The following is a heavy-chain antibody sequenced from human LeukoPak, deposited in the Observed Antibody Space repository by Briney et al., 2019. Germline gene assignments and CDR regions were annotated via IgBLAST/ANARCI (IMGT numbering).Heavy chain of an antibody. Sequence: GGSLRLSCAASGFTFDDYAMHWVRQAPGKGLEWVSGISWNSGSIGYADSVKGRFTISRDNAKNSLYLQMNSLRAEDTAVYYCAREKRIAAAGLYYFDYWGQGTLVTVSS. CDR1: GFTFDDYA. CDR2: ISWNSGSI. CDR3: AREKRIAAAGLYYFDY. J-gene: IGHJ4*02. V-gene: IGHV3-9*01. D-gene: IGHD6-13*01.